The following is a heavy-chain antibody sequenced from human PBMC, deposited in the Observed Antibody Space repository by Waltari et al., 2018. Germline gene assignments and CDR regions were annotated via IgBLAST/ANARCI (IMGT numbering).Heavy chain of an antibody. J-gene: IGHJ6*02. V-gene: IGHV4-59*01. CDR3: ASGQYYYDSSGYHYYGMDV. D-gene: IGHD3-22*01. Sequence: QVQLQESGPGLVKPSETLSLTCTVSGGSISSYYWSWIRQPPGKGLEWIGYIYYSGSTNYNPSLKSRVTISVDTSKNQFSLKLISVTAADTAVYYCASGQYYYDSSGYHYYGMDVWGQGTTVTVSS. CDR1: GGSISSYY. CDR2: IYYSGST.